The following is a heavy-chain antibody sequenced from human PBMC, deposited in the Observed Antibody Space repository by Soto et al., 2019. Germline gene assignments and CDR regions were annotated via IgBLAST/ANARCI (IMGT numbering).Heavy chain of an antibody. CDR3: ARGSPHTGNLYFDY. J-gene: IGHJ4*02. CDR1: GFTFSSYT. D-gene: IGHD2-8*02. Sequence: GGSLRLSCAASGFTFSSYTIHWVRQAPGKGLEWVALMSFDGNNKYYADSVKGRFTISRDNSKSTLYLQMNSLRAEDTAVYYCARGSPHTGNLYFDYWGQGTLVTVSS. V-gene: IGHV3-30-3*01. CDR2: MSFDGNNK.